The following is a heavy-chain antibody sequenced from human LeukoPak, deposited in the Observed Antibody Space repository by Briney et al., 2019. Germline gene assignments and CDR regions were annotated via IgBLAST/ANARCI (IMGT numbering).Heavy chain of an antibody. CDR2: INHSGSA. Sequence: PSETLSLTGAGYCGSFSGYYWSWIRQPPGKGLEWSVEINHSGSANYTPSPKSRVTISADTSKNPFSLKQSSVTAADTAVYYCARGRFFRVPAAPNWFDPWGQGTLVTVSS. CDR1: CGSFSGYY. J-gene: IGHJ5*02. D-gene: IGHD2-2*01. CDR3: ARGRFFRVPAAPNWFDP. V-gene: IGHV4-34*01.